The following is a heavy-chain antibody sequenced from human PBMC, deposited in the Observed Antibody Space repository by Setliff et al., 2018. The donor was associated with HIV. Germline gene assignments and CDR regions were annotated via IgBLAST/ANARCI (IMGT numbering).Heavy chain of an antibody. D-gene: IGHD4-17*01. CDR3: ARLRRGRATVTTGGMDV. CDR2: INPKSTDT. CDR1: GYPFTDYY. Sequence: ASVKVSCKASGYPFTDYYLHWVRQAPGQGLEWMGWINPKSTDTKFAQQFQGRVTMTRSTSLSTAYMELSRLRSDDTAVYYCARLRRGRATVTTGGMDVWGQGTTVTVSS. V-gene: IGHV1-2*02. J-gene: IGHJ6*02.